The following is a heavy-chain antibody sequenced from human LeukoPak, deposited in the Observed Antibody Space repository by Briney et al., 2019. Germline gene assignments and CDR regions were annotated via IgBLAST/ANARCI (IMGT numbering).Heavy chain of an antibody. V-gene: IGHV1-2*02. Sequence: GASVKVSCKASGYTFTGYYMHWVRQAPGQRRWWMGWINPDSGSTNYAQKVKGRVTMTRDTSISTAYLELSRLRSDDTAVYYCARSRYLDWLLEDYWGQGTLATVSS. J-gene: IGHJ4*02. CDR1: GYTFTGYY. CDR2: INPDSGST. CDR3: ARSRYLDWLLEDY. D-gene: IGHD3-9*01.